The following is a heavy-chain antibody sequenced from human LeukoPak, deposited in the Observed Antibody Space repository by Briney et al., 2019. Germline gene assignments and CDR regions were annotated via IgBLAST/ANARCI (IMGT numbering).Heavy chain of an antibody. CDR3: AKDVDYGDYDDSVGYYYGMDV. Sequence: GGSLSLSCAASGFTFDDYAMHWVRQAPGKGLEWVSGISWNSGSIGYADSVKGRFTISRDNAKNSLYLQMNSLRAEDTALYYCAKDVDYGDYDDSVGYYYGMDVWGQGTKVTVSS. CDR2: ISWNSGSI. CDR1: GFTFDDYA. J-gene: IGHJ6*02. V-gene: IGHV3-9*01. D-gene: IGHD4-17*01.